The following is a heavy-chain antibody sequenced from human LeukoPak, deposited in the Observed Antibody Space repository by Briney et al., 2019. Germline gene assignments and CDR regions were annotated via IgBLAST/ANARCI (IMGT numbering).Heavy chain of an antibody. Sequence: GGSLRLSCAASGFTFSSYEMNWVRQAPGKGLQWVSYISSSGSTIKYADSVKGRFTISRGNARNSLYLQMTSLRAEDTAVYYCARHNVLRFLEWFDYWGQGTLVTVSS. CDR2: ISSSGSTI. CDR3: ARHNVLRFLEWFDY. V-gene: IGHV3-48*03. D-gene: IGHD3-3*01. CDR1: GFTFSSYE. J-gene: IGHJ5*01.